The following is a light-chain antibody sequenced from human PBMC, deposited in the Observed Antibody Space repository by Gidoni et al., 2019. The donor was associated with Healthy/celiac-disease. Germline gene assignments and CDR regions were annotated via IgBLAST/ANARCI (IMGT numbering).Light chain of an antibody. CDR3: QQSYSTPYT. J-gene: IGKJ2*01. Sequence: EIQITQSPSSLSASVGDSVTITCRASQSISTYLNWYQQKPGKAPKLLIYAASSLQSGVPSRFSGSGSGTDFTLTISSLQPEDFATYYCQQSYSTPYTFGQGTKLEIK. V-gene: IGKV1-39*01. CDR1: QSISTY. CDR2: AAS.